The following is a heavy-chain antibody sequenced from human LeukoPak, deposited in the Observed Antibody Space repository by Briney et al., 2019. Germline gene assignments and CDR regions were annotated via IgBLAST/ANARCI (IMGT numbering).Heavy chain of an antibody. D-gene: IGHD1-26*01. CDR1: GLTFSTYA. V-gene: IGHV3-23*01. CDR2: ISGSGGST. CDR3: AKDRVVGGSYFDY. J-gene: IGHJ4*02. Sequence: GGSLRLSCAASGLTFSTYAMSWVRQAPGKGLEWVSTISGSGGSTYYADSVKGRFTISRDNSKNTLYLQMNSLRAEDTAVYYCAKDRVVGGSYFDYWGQGTLVTVSS.